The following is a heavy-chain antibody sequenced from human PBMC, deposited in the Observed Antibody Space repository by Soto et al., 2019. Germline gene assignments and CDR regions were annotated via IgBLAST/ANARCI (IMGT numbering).Heavy chain of an antibody. D-gene: IGHD2-15*01. CDR3: AREPSGRSWSWFDP. CDR2: IIPIFGTA. V-gene: IGHV1-69*01. CDR1: GGTFSSYA. J-gene: IGHJ5*02. Sequence: QVQLVQSGAEVKKPGSSVKVSCKASGGTFSSYAISWVRQAPGQGLEWMGGIIPIFGTANYAQKFQGRVTITADESTSTAYMELSSLRSEDTAVYYCAREPSGRSWSWFDPWGQGTLVTVSS.